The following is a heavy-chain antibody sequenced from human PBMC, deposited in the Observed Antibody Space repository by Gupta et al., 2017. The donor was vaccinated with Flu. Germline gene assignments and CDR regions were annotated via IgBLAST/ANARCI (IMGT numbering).Heavy chain of an antibody. Sequence: TCSRDGMNGVRQAAGKGLEWGSSMSSSSSYIYYADSVTGRFTISRDNAENSMYLQMNGLRAEDTAVYYCARNWGSPAAFDYWGQGTLVTVSS. CDR1: TCSRDG. CDR2: MSSSSSYI. V-gene: IGHV3-21*01. J-gene: IGHJ4*02. CDR3: ARNWGSPAAFDY. D-gene: IGHD2-2*01.